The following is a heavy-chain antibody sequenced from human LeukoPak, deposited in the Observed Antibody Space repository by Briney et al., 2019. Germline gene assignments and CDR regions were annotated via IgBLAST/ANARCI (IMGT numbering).Heavy chain of an antibody. CDR3: ARGVAGSGSTPNY. D-gene: IGHD1-26*01. V-gene: IGHV4-59*01. CDR1: GGSISSYY. CDR2: ISYSGST. Sequence: SETLSLTCTVSGGSISSYYWSWIRQPPGKGLEWIGYISYSGSTNFNPSLKSRVTISEDSSKNQSSLKLSSVTAADTAVYYCARGVAGSGSTPNYWGQGTLVTVSS. J-gene: IGHJ4*02.